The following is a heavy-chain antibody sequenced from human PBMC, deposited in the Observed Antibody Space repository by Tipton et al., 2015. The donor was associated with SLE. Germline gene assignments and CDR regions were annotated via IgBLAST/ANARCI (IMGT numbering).Heavy chain of an antibody. V-gene: IGHV4-59*11. D-gene: IGHD4-17*01. CDR1: GGSISSHY. CDR3: ARVLLDGYGDSLGPFDY. J-gene: IGHJ4*02. CDR2: IYYSGST. Sequence: TLSLTCTVSGGSISSHYWSWIRQPPGKGLEWIGYIYYSGSTNYNPSLKSRVTISVDTSKNQFSLKLSAVTAADTAVYYCARVLLDGYGDSLGPFDYWGQGTLVTVSS.